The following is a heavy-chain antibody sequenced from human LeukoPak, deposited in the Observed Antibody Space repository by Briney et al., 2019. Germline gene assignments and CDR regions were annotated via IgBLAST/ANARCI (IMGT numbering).Heavy chain of an antibody. CDR3: ARDGFNWNDFDS. CDR1: AFTVTNNY. D-gene: IGHD1-20*01. Sequence: GGSLRLSCAASAFTVTNNYMSWVRQAPGKGLEWVSVIYSDDITYYADSVKGRFTISRDNSKNTLFLQINSLRAEDTAVYYCARDGFNWNDFDSWGQGILVTVSS. J-gene: IGHJ4*02. V-gene: IGHV3-53*01. CDR2: IYSDDIT.